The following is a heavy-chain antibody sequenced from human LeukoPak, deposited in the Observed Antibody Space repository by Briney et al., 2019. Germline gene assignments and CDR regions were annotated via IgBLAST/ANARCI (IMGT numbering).Heavy chain of an antibody. CDR2: IWYDGSNK. Sequence: PGGSLRLSCAASGFTFSSYGMHWVRQAPGKGLEWVAVIWYDGSNKYYADSVKGRFTISRDNSKNSLYLQMNSLRAEDTAVYYCARGVAGFGDYSYYGMDVWGQGTTVTVSS. CDR3: ARGVAGFGDYSYYGMDV. J-gene: IGHJ6*02. V-gene: IGHV3-33*01. CDR1: GFTFSSYG. D-gene: IGHD3-10*01.